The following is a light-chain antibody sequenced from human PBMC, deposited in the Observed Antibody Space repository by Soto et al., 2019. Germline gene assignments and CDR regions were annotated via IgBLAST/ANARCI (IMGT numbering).Light chain of an antibody. CDR3: QQYNYWPIT. Sequence: TQSPATLSVSTGERVTLSCRSSQSVADNLAWFQQKPGQGPRLLIYGASTRATGIPARFSGSGSETDFTLTVSSLRSEDSAVYYCQQYNYWPITFGQGTRLEIK. CDR1: QSVADN. J-gene: IGKJ5*01. V-gene: IGKV3-15*01. CDR2: GAS.